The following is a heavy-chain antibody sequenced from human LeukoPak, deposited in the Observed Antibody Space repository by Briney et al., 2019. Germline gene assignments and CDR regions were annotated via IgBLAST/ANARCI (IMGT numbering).Heavy chain of an antibody. J-gene: IGHJ4*02. CDR2: IYYSGST. CDR1: GGSISSYY. Sequence: SETLSLTCTVSGGSISSYYWSWIRQPPGKGREWIGYIYYSGSTNYNPSLKSRVTISVDTSKNQFSLKLSSVTAADTAVYYCARASPTVTTYIDYWGQGTLVTVSS. D-gene: IGHD4-11*01. CDR3: ARASPTVTTYIDY. V-gene: IGHV4-59*08.